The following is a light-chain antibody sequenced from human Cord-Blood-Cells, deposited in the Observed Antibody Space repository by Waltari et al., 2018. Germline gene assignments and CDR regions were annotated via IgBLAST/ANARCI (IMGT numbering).Light chain of an antibody. CDR3: SSYTSSSTSWV. V-gene: IGLV2-14*03. Sequence: QSALTQPASVSGSPGQSITISCPGTSSDVGGSNSVSWYQQHPGKAPKLMIYDVSNRPSGVSNRFSGSKSGNTASLTISGLQAEDEADYYCSSYTSSSTSWVFGGGTKLTVL. CDR1: SSDVGGSNS. J-gene: IGLJ3*02. CDR2: DVS.